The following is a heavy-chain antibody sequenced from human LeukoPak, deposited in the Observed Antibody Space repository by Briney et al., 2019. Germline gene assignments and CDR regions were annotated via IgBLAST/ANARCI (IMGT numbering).Heavy chain of an antibody. D-gene: IGHD3-3*01. CDR1: VGSISSYY. V-gene: IGHV4-59*01. CDR2: IYYSGST. J-gene: IGHJ4*02. CDR3: ASRSSIWSGYQDTLYYFDS. Sequence: SETLSLTCTVSVGSISSYYWSWIRQPPGKRLEWIGHIYYSGSTNYNPSLKSRVTISVDTSKNQFSLKLSSVTAADTAVYYCASRSSIWSGYQDTLYYFDSWGQGTLVTVSS.